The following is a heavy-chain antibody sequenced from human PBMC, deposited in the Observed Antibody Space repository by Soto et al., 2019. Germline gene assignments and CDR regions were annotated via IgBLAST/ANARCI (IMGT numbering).Heavy chain of an antibody. CDR3: AGTRLAGSTFDWLLYYYYGMDV. Sequence: GGSLRLSCAASGFTVSSNYMSWVRQAPGKGLEWVSVIYSGGSTYYADSVKGRFTISRDNSKNTLYLQMNSLRAEDTAVYYCAGTRLAGSTFDWLLYYYYGMDVWGQGTTVTVSS. CDR1: GFTVSSNY. D-gene: IGHD3-9*01. CDR2: IYSGGST. J-gene: IGHJ6*02. V-gene: IGHV3-66*01.